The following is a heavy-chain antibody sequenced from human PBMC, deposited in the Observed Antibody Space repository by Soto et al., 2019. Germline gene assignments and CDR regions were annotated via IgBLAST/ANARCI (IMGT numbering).Heavy chain of an antibody. V-gene: IGHV4-59*01. Sequence: SETLSLTCTVSGGSISSYYWSWIRQPPGKGLEWIGYIYYSGSTNYNPSLKSRVTISVDTSKNQFSLKLSSVTAADTAVYYCARRVRGYSYGYYFAYWSQGTLVTVSS. CDR2: IYYSGST. J-gene: IGHJ4*02. D-gene: IGHD5-18*01. CDR3: ARRVRGYSYGYYFAY. CDR1: GGSISSYY.